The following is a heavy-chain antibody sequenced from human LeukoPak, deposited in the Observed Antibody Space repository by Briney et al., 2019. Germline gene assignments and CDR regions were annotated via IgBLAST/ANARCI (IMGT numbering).Heavy chain of an antibody. D-gene: IGHD1-1*01. V-gene: IGHV3-23*01. J-gene: IGHJ2*01. CDR1: GFTLSSYA. CDR2: ISGSGGST. Sequence: GGSLRLSCAASGFTLSSYAMTWVRQAPGKGLEWVSSISGSGGSTYYADSVKGRFTISRDNSKNTLYLQMNSLRAEDTAVYYCAKDPGNNNWSYWYFDIWGRGTLVSVSS. CDR3: AKDPGNNNWSYWYFDI.